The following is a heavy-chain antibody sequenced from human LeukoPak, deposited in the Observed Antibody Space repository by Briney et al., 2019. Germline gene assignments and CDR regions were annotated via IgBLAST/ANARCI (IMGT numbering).Heavy chain of an antibody. CDR2: INPNSGGT. J-gene: IGHJ4*02. CDR1: GYTFTGYY. CDR3: AGAVGGSSWPLVVDY. Sequence: ASVKVSCKASGYTFTGYYMHWVRQALGQGLEWMGRINPNSGGTNYAQKFQGRVTMTRDTSISTAYMELSRLRSDDTAVYYCAGAVGGSSWPLVVDYWGQGTLVTVSS. V-gene: IGHV1-2*06. D-gene: IGHD6-13*01.